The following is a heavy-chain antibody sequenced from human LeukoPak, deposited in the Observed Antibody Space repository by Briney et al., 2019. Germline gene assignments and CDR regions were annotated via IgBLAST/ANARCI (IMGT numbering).Heavy chain of an antibody. CDR1: GFTFSNYA. D-gene: IGHD6-19*01. V-gene: IGHV3-30-3*01. CDR3: ARDLGLGRGWYGGDY. CDR2: ISNDGSKK. Sequence: PGGSLRLSCAASGFTFSNYAMHWVRQAPGKGLEWVALISNDGSKKYYADSVKGRFTLSRDNSKHTVYLQMNSLRGEDTAVYYCARDLGLGRGWYGGDYWGQGTLVTVSS. J-gene: IGHJ4*02.